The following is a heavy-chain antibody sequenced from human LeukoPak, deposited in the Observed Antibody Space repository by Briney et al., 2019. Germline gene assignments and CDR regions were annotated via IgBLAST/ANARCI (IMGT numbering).Heavy chain of an antibody. D-gene: IGHD3-10*01. CDR3: AKDRLDTMLRGRYYFDS. Sequence: GGSQRLSCAASGFGFSNFGIHWVRQAPGKGLEWVAFIRFDGSDKYYADSVKGRFTISRDNSEKMLYLQMNSLRAEDTAVYYCAKDRLDTMLRGRYYFDSWGQGTLVTVSS. V-gene: IGHV3-30*02. J-gene: IGHJ4*02. CDR1: GFGFSNFG. CDR2: IRFDGSDK.